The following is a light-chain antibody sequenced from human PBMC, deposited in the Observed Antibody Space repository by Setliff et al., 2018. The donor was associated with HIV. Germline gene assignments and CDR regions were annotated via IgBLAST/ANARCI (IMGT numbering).Light chain of an antibody. Sequence: ELTQPPSVSVSPGQTASITCSGDKLGDKYACWYQQKPGQSPVLVIYQDNKRPSGIPERFPGANSGNTATLTISGTQAMDEADYYCQAWDSSTYVFGTGTKV. V-gene: IGLV3-1*01. CDR1: KLGDKY. CDR2: QDN. CDR3: QAWDSSTYV. J-gene: IGLJ1*01.